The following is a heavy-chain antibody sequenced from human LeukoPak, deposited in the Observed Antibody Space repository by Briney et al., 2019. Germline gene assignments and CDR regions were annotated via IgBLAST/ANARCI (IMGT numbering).Heavy chain of an antibody. CDR1: GYTFTSYA. Sequence: ASVKVSCKASGYTFTSYAMNWVRQAPGQGLEWMGWINTNTGNPTYAQGFTGRFVFSLDTSVSTAYLEISSLKAEDTAVYYCARAYYYDSSGYYSYYYYYYMDVWGKGTTVTVSS. D-gene: IGHD3-22*01. J-gene: IGHJ6*03. V-gene: IGHV7-4-1*02. CDR3: ARAYYYDSSGYYSYYYYYYMDV. CDR2: INTNTGNP.